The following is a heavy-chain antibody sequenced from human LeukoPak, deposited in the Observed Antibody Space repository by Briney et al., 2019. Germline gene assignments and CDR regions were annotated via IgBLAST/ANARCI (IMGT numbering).Heavy chain of an antibody. V-gene: IGHV4-39*07. Sequence: SETLSLTCTVSGGSISSSSYYWGWIRQPPGKGLEWIGSIYYSGSTYYNPSLKSRVTISVDTSKNQFSLKLSSVTAADTAVYYCARGRGATIGDGGSDYWGQGTLVTVSS. D-gene: IGHD5-24*01. CDR2: IYYSGST. J-gene: IGHJ4*02. CDR1: GGSISSSSYY. CDR3: ARGRGATIGDGGSDY.